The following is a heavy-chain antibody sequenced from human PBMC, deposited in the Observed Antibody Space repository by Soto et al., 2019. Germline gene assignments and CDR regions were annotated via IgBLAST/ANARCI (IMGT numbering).Heavy chain of an antibody. V-gene: IGHV3-23*01. D-gene: IGHD3-9*01. Sequence: EVQLLESGGGLVQPGGSLRLSCAASGFTFSSVAMTWVRQAPGKGLEWVSSIRGSGGSAYFADSVKGRFLISRDSSNNPLSLQMNRRSGDDTAIDYCAKQLGQDSLTGYPAYVDYWGQGTLVTVSS. CDR2: IRGSGGSA. CDR1: GFTFSSVA. J-gene: IGHJ4*02. CDR3: AKQLGQDSLTGYPAYVDY.